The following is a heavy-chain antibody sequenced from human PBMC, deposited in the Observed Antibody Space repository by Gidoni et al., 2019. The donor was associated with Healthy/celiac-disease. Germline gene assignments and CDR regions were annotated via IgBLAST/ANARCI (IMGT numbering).Heavy chain of an antibody. V-gene: IGHV3-66*02. J-gene: IGHJ3*02. D-gene: IGHD3-3*01. CDR2: IYSGGST. CDR1: GFTVSSNY. Sequence: EVQLVESGGGLVQPGGSLRLSCAASGFTVSSNYRSGVRQAPGKGLEWFSGIYSGGSTYYADSVKGRFTISRDNSKNTLYLQMNSLRAEDTAVYYCAHLEYYDCWSGYRGAFDIWGQGTMVTVSS. CDR3: AHLEYYDCWSGYRGAFDI.